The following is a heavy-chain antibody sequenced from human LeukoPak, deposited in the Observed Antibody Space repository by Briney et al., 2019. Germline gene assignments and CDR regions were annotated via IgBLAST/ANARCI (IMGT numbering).Heavy chain of an antibody. V-gene: IGHV4-34*01. J-gene: IGHJ6*03. CDR2: INHSGST. CDR1: GGSFSGYY. CDR3: ARALRGSGYYYYYYMDV. D-gene: IGHD3-10*01. Sequence: SETLSLTCAVYGGSFSGYYWSWIRQPPGKGLEWIGEINHSGSTNYNPSLKSRVTISVDTSKNQFSLKLSSVTAADTAVYYCARALRGSGYYYYYYMDVWGKGATVTVSS.